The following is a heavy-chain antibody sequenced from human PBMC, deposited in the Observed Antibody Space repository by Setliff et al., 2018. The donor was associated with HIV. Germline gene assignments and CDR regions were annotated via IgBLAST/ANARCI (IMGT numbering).Heavy chain of an antibody. CDR3: ARSGTLGYCSGGSCYSGLVGAFDI. CDR2: IYTSGST. J-gene: IGHJ3*02. V-gene: IGHV4-4*08. D-gene: IGHD2-15*01. Sequence: LSLTCTVSGGSISSYYWSWIRQPPGKGLEWIGYIYTSGSTNYNPSLKSRVTISVDTSKNQFSLKLSSVTAADTAVYYCARSGTLGYCSGGSCYSGLVGAFDIWG. CDR1: GGSISSYY.